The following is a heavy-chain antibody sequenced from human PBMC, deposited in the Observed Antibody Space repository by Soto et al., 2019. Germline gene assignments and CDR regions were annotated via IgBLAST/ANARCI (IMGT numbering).Heavy chain of an antibody. Sequence: PGGSLRLSCAASGFTFSSSWRSWVRQAPGKGLEWVANIKQDGSEKFYVDSVKGRLTISRDNAKNSLYLQMNSLRAEDTAVYYCAREDTFSPFSYWGQGTLVTVYS. V-gene: IGHV3-7*03. D-gene: IGHD3-3*01. CDR1: GFTFSSSW. J-gene: IGHJ4*02. CDR3: AREDTFSPFSY. CDR2: IKQDGSEK.